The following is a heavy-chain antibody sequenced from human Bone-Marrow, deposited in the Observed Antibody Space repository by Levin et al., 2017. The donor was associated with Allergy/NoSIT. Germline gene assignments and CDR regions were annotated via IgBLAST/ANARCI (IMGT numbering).Heavy chain of an antibody. CDR2: IYSSGSN. CDR3: ARDSYATDF. V-gene: IGHV4-4*07. D-gene: IGHD3-16*01. J-gene: IGHJ4*02. Sequence: SETLSLTCTVSGDSMSNYYWSWIRQPAGKGLEWIGRIYSSGSNNYHPSLKSRVTMSIDTSKKQFSLKLTSVTAADTAVYYCARDSYATDFWGQGTLVTVSS. CDR1: GDSMSNYY.